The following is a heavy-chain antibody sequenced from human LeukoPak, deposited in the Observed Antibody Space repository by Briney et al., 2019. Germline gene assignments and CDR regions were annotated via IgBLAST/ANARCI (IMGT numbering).Heavy chain of an antibody. CDR3: ARVGMAVAESFFDY. J-gene: IGHJ4*02. V-gene: IGHV4-4*07. D-gene: IGHD6-19*01. CDR2: LYTSGST. CDR1: GGSISGYY. Sequence: SETLSLTCTVSGGSISGYYWSWIWQTAGKGLEWIGRLYTSGSTNYNPSLKSRVTMSVDTSRNQFSLKLTSVTAADTAVYYCARVGMAVAESFFDYWGQGTLVTVSS.